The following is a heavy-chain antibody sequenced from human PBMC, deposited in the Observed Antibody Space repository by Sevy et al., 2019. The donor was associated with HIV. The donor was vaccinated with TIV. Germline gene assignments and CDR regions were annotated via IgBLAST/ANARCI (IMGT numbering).Heavy chain of an antibody. CDR2: INPNSGGT. D-gene: IGHD6-6*01. CDR1: GYTFTGYY. V-gene: IGHV1-2*02. Sequence: ASVKVSCKASGYTFTGYYMHWLRQAPGQGLEWMGWINPNSGGTNYAQKFQGRVTMTRDTSISTAYMELSRLRSDDTAVYYCAREYSSSSCVDYWGQGTLVTVSS. CDR3: AREYSSSSCVDY. J-gene: IGHJ4*02.